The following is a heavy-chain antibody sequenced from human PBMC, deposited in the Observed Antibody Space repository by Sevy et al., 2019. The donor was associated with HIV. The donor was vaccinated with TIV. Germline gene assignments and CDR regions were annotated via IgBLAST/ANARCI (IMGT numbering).Heavy chain of an antibody. V-gene: IGHV1-2*06. Sequence: ASVKVSCKASGYTFTGYYMHWVRQAPGQGLEWMGRINPNSGGTNYAQKFQGRVTMTRDTSISTAYMELSRLRSDDTAMYYCARGAYCSSTSCYTYYYYGMDVWGQGTTVTVSS. CDR1: GYTFTGYY. CDR2: INPNSGGT. D-gene: IGHD2-2*02. J-gene: IGHJ6*02. CDR3: ARGAYCSSTSCYTYYYYGMDV.